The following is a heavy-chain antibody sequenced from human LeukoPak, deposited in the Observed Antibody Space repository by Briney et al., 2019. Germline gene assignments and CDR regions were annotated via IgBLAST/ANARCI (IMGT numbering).Heavy chain of an antibody. D-gene: IGHD1-26*01. J-gene: IGHJ6*02. CDR3: ARRAYSGSPYYYYGMDV. CDR1: GYSFTSYW. Sequence: GESLQISCKVSGYSFTSYWIAWVRQMPGKGLEWMGIIYPADSETKYSPSFQGQVTISVDKSISTAYLQWSSLKASDTAMYYCARRAYSGSPYYYYGMDVWGQGTTASVCS. V-gene: IGHV5-51*01. CDR2: IYPADSET.